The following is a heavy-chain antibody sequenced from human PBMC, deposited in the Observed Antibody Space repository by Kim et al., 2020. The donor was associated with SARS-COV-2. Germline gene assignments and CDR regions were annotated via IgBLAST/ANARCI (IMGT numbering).Heavy chain of an antibody. CDR2: ISAYNGNT. Sequence: ASVKVSCKASGYTFTSYGISWVRQAPGQGLEWMGWISAYNGNTNYAQKLQGRVTMTTDTSTSTAYMELRSLRSDDTAVYYCARAPRNTYYYDSSGYYFDYWGQGTLVTVSS. D-gene: IGHD3-22*01. CDR3: ARAPRNTYYYDSSGYYFDY. J-gene: IGHJ4*02. CDR1: GYTFTSYG. V-gene: IGHV1-18*01.